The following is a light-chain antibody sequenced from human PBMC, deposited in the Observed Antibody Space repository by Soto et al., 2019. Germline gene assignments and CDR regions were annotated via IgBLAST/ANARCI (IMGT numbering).Light chain of an antibody. J-gene: IGKJ4*01. Sequence: EVVMTQSPATLSVSPGERATLSCRASQSVNSDLAWYQHRPGQAPRLLIYGASIRATGIPARFGGYGSGTDFTLIISSLQSEDFAVYYCQQYNSWPPLTFGGGTKVEI. CDR1: QSVNSD. CDR2: GAS. V-gene: IGKV3-15*01. CDR3: QQYNSWPPLT.